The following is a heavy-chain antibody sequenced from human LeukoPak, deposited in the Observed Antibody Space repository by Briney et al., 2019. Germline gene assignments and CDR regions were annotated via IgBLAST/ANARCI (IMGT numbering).Heavy chain of an antibody. CDR2: IYYSGST. D-gene: IGHD3-22*01. CDR3: ASRGYYYDSSGYDAFDI. J-gene: IGHJ3*02. CDR1: GGSISSGDYY. Sequence: SQTLSLTCTVSGGSISSGDYYWSWIRQPPGKGLEWIGYIYYSGSTYYNLSLKSRVTISVDTSKNQFSLKLSSVTAADTAVYYCASRGYYYDSSGYDAFDIWGQGTMVTVSS. V-gene: IGHV4-30-4*08.